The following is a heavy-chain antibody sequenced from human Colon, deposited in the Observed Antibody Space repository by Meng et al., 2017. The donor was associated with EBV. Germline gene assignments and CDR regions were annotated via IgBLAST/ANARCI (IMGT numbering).Heavy chain of an antibody. Sequence: QPRGWCPGSEYPSHTLSLTCTVSSGSISSGGYYWSWIRQHPGKVLEWIGSIYYSGSTYYNPSLRSRVTISVDTSKNQFSLKLSSVTAADTAVYYCARVSSGWDYFDYWGQGTLVTVSS. D-gene: IGHD6-19*01. CDR1: SGSISSGGYY. CDR2: IYYSGST. V-gene: IGHV4-31*03. J-gene: IGHJ4*02. CDR3: ARVSSGWDYFDY.